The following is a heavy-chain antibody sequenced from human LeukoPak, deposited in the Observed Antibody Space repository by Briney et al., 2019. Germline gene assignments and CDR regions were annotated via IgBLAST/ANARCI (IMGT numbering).Heavy chain of an antibody. D-gene: IGHD1-14*01. Sequence: GGSLRLSCAASRFTFSSYWMSWVRQAPGKGPEWVANIKQDGSEKYYVDSVKGRFTISRDNAKNSLYLQMNSLRAEDTAVYYCARDSITDDNWGQGTLVTVSS. V-gene: IGHV3-7*01. J-gene: IGHJ4*02. CDR1: RFTFSSYW. CDR2: IKQDGSEK. CDR3: ARDSITDDN.